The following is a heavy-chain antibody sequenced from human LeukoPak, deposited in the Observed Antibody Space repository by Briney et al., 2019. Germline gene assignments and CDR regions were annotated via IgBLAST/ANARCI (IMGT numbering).Heavy chain of an antibody. V-gene: IGHV4-61*01. CDR1: GGSVSSSSYH. J-gene: IGHJ4*02. Sequence: SETLSLTCTVSGGSVSSSSYHWSWIRQPPGKGLEWIGYLPYSGSTNYNPSLKSRVSISVDTSKNQFSLKLSSVTAADTAVYCCARYPHCSSTDCYVTWGQGTLVIVPA. CDR3: ARYPHCSSTDCYVT. CDR2: LPYSGST. D-gene: IGHD2-2*01.